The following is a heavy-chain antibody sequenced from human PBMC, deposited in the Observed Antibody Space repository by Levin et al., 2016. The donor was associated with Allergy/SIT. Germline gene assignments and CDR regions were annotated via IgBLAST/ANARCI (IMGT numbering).Heavy chain of an antibody. V-gene: IGHV3-53*01. J-gene: IGHJ4*02. CDR3: ARDLWDRDGYNPFGY. D-gene: IGHD5-24*01. CDR2: IYSGGST. Sequence: WIRQPPGKGLEWVSVIYSGGSTYYADSVKGRFTISRDNSKNTLYLQMNSLRAEDTAVYYCARDLWDRDGYNPFGYWGQGTLVTVSS.